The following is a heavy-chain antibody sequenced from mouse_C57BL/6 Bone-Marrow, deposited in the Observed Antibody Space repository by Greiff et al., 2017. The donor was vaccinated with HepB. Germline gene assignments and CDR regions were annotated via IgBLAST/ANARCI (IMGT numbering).Heavy chain of an antibody. Sequence: EVQLQQSGPVLVKPGASVKMSCKASGYTFTDYYMNWVKQSHGKSLEWIGVINPYNGGTSYNQKFKGKATLTVDKSSSTAYMELNSLTSEDSAVYYCAMGYLVWFAYWGQGTLVTVSA. J-gene: IGHJ3*01. CDR3: AMGYLVWFAY. CDR2: INPYNGGT. V-gene: IGHV1-19*01. CDR1: GYTFTDYY. D-gene: IGHD2-3*01.